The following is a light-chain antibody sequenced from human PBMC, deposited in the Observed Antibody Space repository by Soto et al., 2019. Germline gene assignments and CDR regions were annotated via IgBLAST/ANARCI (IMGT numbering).Light chain of an antibody. Sequence: QAVLTQPAAVSGSPGQSITISCTGTANNYVSWYQQHPGKAPKLMIYDVSNRPSGVSNRFSGSKSGSTASLTISGLQAEDEADYYCYSISGTTWVFGGGTKVTVL. V-gene: IGLV2-14*01. J-gene: IGLJ3*02. CDR1: ANNY. CDR2: DVS. CDR3: YSISGTTWV.